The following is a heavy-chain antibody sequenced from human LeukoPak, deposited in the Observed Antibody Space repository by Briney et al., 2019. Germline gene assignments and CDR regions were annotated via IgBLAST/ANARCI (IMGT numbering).Heavy chain of an antibody. J-gene: IGHJ4*02. D-gene: IGHD1-26*01. V-gene: IGHV4-61*01. CDR2: IYYSGST. Sequence: SETLSLTCTVSGGSVSSGSYYWSWIRQPPGKGLEWIGYIYYSGSTNYNPSLKSRVTISVDTSKNQFSLKLSSVTAADTAVYYCARWEWEQREVLDYWGQGTLVTVSS. CDR1: GGSVSSGSYY. CDR3: ARWEWEQREVLDY.